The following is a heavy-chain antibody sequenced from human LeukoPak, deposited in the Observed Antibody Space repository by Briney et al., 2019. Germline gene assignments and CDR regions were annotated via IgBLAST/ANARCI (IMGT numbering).Heavy chain of an antibody. D-gene: IGHD6-13*01. V-gene: IGHV1-2*02. CDR1: GYTFTGYY. CDR3: ARGPGSSWYNWFDP. Sequence: GPVKVSCKASGYTFTGYYMHWVRQAPGQGLEWMGWINPNSGGTNYAQKFQGRVTMTRDTSISTAYMELSRLRSDDTAVYYCARGPGSSWYNWFDPWGQGTLVTVSS. CDR2: INPNSGGT. J-gene: IGHJ5*02.